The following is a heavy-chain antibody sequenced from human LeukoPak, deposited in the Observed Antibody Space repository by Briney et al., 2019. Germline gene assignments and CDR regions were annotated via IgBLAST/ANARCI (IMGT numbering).Heavy chain of an antibody. CDR2: ITEDGGER. Sequence: GGSLRLSCAAFGFTLSRYWMSWVRQAPGKGLEWVANITEDGGERHYVDTVKGRFTISRDNAKNSLYLQMNSLRAEDTAVYYCARGGNLENWGRGTLVTVSS. D-gene: IGHD1-14*01. V-gene: IGHV3-7*01. CDR1: GFTLSRYW. CDR3: ARGGNLEN. J-gene: IGHJ4*02.